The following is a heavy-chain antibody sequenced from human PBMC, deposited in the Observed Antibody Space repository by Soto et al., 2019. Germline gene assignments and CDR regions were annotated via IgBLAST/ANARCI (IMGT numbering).Heavy chain of an antibody. J-gene: IGHJ6*02. CDR3: ASPNTYYYGTDV. CDR1: GASLSGYY. Sequence: SETLSLTCNVSGASLSGYYWGWIRQPPGKGLEWIGSIYYSGSTYYNPSLKSRVTISVDTSKNQFSLKLSSVTAADTAVYYCASPNTYYYGTDVWGQGTTVTVSS. CDR2: IYYSGST. V-gene: IGHV4-39*01.